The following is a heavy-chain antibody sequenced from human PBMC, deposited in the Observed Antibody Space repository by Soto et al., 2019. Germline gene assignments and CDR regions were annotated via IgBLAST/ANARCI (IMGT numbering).Heavy chain of an antibody. CDR3: ARRRVGYRGNGMDV. CDR1: GGSISSSSYY. J-gene: IGHJ6*02. Sequence: QLQLQESGPGLVKPSETLSLTCTVSGGSISSSSYYWGWIRQPPGKGLEWIGSIYYSGSTYYNPSLKSRVTISVDTSKNQFSLKLSSVTAADTAVYYCARRRVGYRGNGMDVWGQGTTVTVSS. V-gene: IGHV4-39*01. D-gene: IGHD5-18*01. CDR2: IYYSGST.